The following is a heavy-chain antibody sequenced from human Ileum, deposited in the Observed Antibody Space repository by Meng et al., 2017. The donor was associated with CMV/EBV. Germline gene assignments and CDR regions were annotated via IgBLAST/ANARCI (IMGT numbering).Heavy chain of an antibody. V-gene: IGHV2-5*02. CDR3: APRLGAFDS. J-gene: IGHJ4*02. Sequence: QIPFRGCGAAMVQATHTSTLTFVFSGFSLSTSRVGVGWIRQPPVKALEWLGLMYWDYDKSYSPYLKSSLTITKDTSKNQVVITMTNMDPVDTAKNYCAPRLGAFDSWGQGTLVTVSS. CDR1: GFSLSTSRVG. CDR2: MYWDYDK.